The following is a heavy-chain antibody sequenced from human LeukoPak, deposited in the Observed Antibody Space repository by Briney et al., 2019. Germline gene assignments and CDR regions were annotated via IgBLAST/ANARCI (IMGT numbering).Heavy chain of an antibody. CDR1: GFTFSSYG. V-gene: IGHV3-30*02. CDR2: IRYDGSNK. CDR3: AKDFGSSSCIDY. Sequence: PGGSLRLSCAASGFTFSSYGMHWVRQAPGKGLEWVAFIRYDGSNKYYADSVKGRFTISRDNSKNTLYLQMNSLRAEDTAVYHCAKDFGSSSCIDYWGQGTLVTVSS. J-gene: IGHJ4*02. D-gene: IGHD6-6*01.